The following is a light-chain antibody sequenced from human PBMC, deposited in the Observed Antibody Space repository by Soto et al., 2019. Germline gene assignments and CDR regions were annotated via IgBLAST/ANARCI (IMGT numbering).Light chain of an antibody. V-gene: IGLV2-14*01. CDR1: SSDVGAYNY. CDR3: SSYTLSTTL. J-gene: IGLJ2*01. CDR2: EVS. Sequence: QSALTQPASVSGSPGQSITISCTGTSSDVGAYNYVSWYQHHPSKAPKLMIYEVSNRPSGVSNRFSGSQSGNTASLTISGLQAEDEADYYCSSYTLSTTLFGGGTKLTVL.